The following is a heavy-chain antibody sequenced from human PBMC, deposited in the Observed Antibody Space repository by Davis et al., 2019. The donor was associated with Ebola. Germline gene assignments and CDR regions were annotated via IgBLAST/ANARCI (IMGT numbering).Heavy chain of an antibody. V-gene: IGHV3-30-3*01. Sequence: GGSLRLSCVASGFNFRTYSMHWVRQAPGKGLEWVASISYDGNKECYADSGRGRFTISRDSSKNTVYLQMDSLRIDDTAVYFCVRDGVIILTAFYGDVYWGQGTPVTVSS. D-gene: IGHD3-3*01. CDR2: ISYDGNKE. CDR1: GFNFRTYS. CDR3: VRDGVIILTAFYGDVY. J-gene: IGHJ4*02.